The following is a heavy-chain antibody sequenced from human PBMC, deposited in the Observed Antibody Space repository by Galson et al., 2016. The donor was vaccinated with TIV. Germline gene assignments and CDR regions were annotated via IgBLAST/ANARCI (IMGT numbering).Heavy chain of an antibody. V-gene: IGHV1-69*13. CDR1: GGTFSSYA. Sequence: SVKVSCKASGGTFSSYAISWVRQAPGQGLEWMGGIIPIFGMTNYAQKFQGGVTITADESTSTIYMELSNLRSADTADYFCARALDTSTNTAYFYYYGLDVWGQGTTVTVSS. D-gene: IGHD5-18*01. CDR3: ARALDTSTNTAYFYYYGLDV. J-gene: IGHJ6*02. CDR2: IIPIFGMT.